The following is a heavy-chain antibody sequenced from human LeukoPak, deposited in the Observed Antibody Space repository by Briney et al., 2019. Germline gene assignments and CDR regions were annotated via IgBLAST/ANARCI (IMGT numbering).Heavy chain of an antibody. V-gene: IGHV3-21*06. J-gene: IGHJ6*02. CDR2: ISSTSSYI. D-gene: IGHD3-10*01. CDR1: GFTFSSYA. Sequence: SGGSLRLSCAASGFTFSSYAMSWVRQAPGKGLEWVSSISSTSSYIYYADSVKGRFTISRDNAKNSLYLQMNSLRAEDTAVYYCARALWSGPVYYGMDVWGQGTTVTVSS. CDR3: ARALWSGPVYYGMDV.